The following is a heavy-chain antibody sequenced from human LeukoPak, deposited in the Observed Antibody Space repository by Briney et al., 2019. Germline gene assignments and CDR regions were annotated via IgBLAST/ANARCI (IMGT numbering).Heavy chain of an antibody. Sequence: PSETLSLTCAVSGGSISSGGYSWSCIRQPPGKGLEWMGYIYHSGSTYYNPSLKSRVTISVDRSKNQFSLKLSSVTAADTAVYYCARVVHDYGDDDRISGAFDIWGQGTMVTVSS. CDR1: GGSISSGGYS. J-gene: IGHJ3*02. D-gene: IGHD4-17*01. CDR2: IYHSGST. CDR3: ARVVHDYGDDDRISGAFDI. V-gene: IGHV4-30-2*01.